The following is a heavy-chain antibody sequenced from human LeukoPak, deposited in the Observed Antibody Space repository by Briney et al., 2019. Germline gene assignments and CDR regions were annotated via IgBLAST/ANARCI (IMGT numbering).Heavy chain of an antibody. CDR1: GFTVSSNY. CDR2: IYSGGST. CDR3: ARGNWNYPFDY. V-gene: IGHV3-53*01. D-gene: IGHD1-7*01. Sequence: PGGSLRLSCAASGFTVSSNYMSWVRQAPGKGLEWASVIYSGGSTYYADSVKGRFTLSRDISKNTLYLQMSSLRAEDTAVYYCARGNWNYPFDYWGQGTLVTVSS. J-gene: IGHJ4*02.